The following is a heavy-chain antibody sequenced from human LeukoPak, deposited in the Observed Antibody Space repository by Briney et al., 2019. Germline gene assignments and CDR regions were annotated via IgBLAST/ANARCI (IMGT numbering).Heavy chain of an antibody. CDR1: GFTFSSYW. CDR3: ARDLLGYYDSSDYSWDY. J-gene: IGHJ4*02. V-gene: IGHV3-7*01. CDR2: IKQDGSEK. Sequence: PGGSLRLSCAASGFTFSSYWMSWVRQAPGKGLEWVANIKQDGSEKYYVDSVKGRFAISRDNAKNSLYLQMNSLRAEDTAVYYCARDLLGYYDSSDYSWDYWGQGTLVSLSS. D-gene: IGHD3-22*01.